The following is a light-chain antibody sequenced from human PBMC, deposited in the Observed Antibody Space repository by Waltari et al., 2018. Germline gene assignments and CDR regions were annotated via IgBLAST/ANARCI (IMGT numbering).Light chain of an antibody. J-gene: IGLJ1*01. CDR2: DVT. CDR1: SSDVGGYKY. Sequence: QSALTQPRSVSGSPGQSVTISCAGTSSDVGGYKYVSWYQQHPGKAPKPMISDVTQRPSGGPGRFSGSKSGTTASLTISGLQAEDEAESYCCSYAGGSYVFGTGTKVTVL. V-gene: IGLV2-11*01. CDR3: CSYAGGSYV.